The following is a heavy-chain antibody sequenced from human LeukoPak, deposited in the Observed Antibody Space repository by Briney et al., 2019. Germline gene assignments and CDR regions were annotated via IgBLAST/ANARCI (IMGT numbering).Heavy chain of an antibody. J-gene: IGHJ4*02. D-gene: IGHD3-22*01. V-gene: IGHV3-9*01. Sequence: WKKLERVSGISSNSDSIGYADSVKGRFIISRDNAKKSLYLQMNSLRAEDTAVYYCVKANYDISGYYDVWGQGTLVTVSS. CDR3: VKANYDISGYYDV. CDR2: ISSNSDSI.